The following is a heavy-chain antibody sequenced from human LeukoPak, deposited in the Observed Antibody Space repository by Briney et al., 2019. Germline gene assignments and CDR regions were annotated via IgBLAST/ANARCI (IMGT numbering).Heavy chain of an antibody. D-gene: IGHD3-10*01. CDR3: ARGGPEEISIWFGESYFDY. J-gene: IGHJ4*02. CDR2: IYYSGST. CDR1: GGSISSSSYY. Sequence: SETLSLTCTVSGGSISSSSYYWGWIRQPPGKGLEWIGSIYYSGSTYYNPSLKSRVTMSVDTSKNQFSLKLSSVTAADTAVYYCARGGPEEISIWFGESYFDYWGQGTLVTVSS. V-gene: IGHV4-39*07.